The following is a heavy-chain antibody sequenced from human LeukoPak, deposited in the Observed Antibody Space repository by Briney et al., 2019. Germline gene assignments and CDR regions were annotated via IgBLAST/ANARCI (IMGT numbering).Heavy chain of an antibody. CDR2: TYYRPKRYN. V-gene: IGHV6-1*01. J-gene: IGHJ4*02. CDR1: GDSVSSNSAA. Sequence: SQTLSLTCAISGDSVSSNSAAWHWIRQSPSRGLEWLGRTYYRPKRYNDYAVSVKSRITINQDTSKNQFSLQLNSVTPEDTAVYYCAREGHSSSLDYWGQGTLVTVSS. D-gene: IGHD6-13*01. CDR3: AREGHSSSLDY.